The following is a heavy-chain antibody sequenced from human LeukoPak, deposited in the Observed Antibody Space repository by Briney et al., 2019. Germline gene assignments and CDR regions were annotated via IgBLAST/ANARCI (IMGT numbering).Heavy chain of an antibody. J-gene: IGHJ4*02. V-gene: IGHV3-30*02. CDR3: ARVAGDPYYFDY. CDR1: GFTFSSYG. Sequence: GGSLRLSCAASGFTFSSYGMHWVRQAPGKGLEWVAFIRYDGSNKYYADSVKGRFTISRDNSKNTLYLQMYSLRAEDTAIYYCARVAGDPYYFDYWGQGTLVTVSS. CDR2: IRYDGSNK. D-gene: IGHD1-26*01.